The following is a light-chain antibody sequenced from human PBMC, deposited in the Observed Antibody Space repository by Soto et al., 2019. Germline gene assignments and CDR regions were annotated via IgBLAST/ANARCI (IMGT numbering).Light chain of an antibody. V-gene: IGKV1-39*01. Sequence: DIQMTQSPSSLSASVGDRVTITCRTSQSINRYLNWYQQKQGKAPKLLIYAASSLERGVPSRFSGSGSGTDFTLTISSLHPEDFATYFCQQSFTSPMYTFGQGTNLEIK. CDR1: QSINRY. CDR2: AAS. J-gene: IGKJ2*01. CDR3: QQSFTSPMYT.